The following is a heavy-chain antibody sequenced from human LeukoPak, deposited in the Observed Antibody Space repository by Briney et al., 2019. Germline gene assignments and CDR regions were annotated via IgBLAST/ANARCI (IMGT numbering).Heavy chain of an antibody. Sequence: GGSLRLSCAASGFSFSSYAMHWVRQAPGKGLEWVAIISYDGSSTRYTDSVKGRFTISRDNSKNTLYLQMNSLRGEDSAVYYCARDLNGQLQLARFAYWGQGTLVTVSS. J-gene: IGHJ4*02. V-gene: IGHV3-30*10. D-gene: IGHD2-2*01. CDR3: ARDLNGQLQLARFAY. CDR1: GFSFSSYA. CDR2: ISYDGSST.